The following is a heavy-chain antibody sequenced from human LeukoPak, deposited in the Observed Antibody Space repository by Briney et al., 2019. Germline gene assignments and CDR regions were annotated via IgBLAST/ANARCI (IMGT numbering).Heavy chain of an antibody. Sequence: QSGGSLRLSCAASGFTFSSYAVSWVRQAPGKGLEWVSAISDSGGNTYYADSVKGRFTISRDKSKNTLYLQMNSLRAEDTAVYYCAKSLGGYCSGGSCSIDYWGQGILVTVSS. D-gene: IGHD2-15*01. V-gene: IGHV3-23*01. CDR3: AKSLGGYCSGGSCSIDY. J-gene: IGHJ4*02. CDR1: GFTFSSYA. CDR2: ISDSGGNT.